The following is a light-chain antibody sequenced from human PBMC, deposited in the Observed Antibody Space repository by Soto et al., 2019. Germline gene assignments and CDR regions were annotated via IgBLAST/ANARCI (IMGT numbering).Light chain of an antibody. CDR3: HKRRDGPIT. V-gene: IGKV3-11*01. J-gene: IGKJ4*01. CDR2: DAS. Sequence: EIVLTQSTATLSLSPGERATLSCRASPSVDTLLSWYQQKPGQVPRLLIYDASNRTTGIPARFIGSGSATDFTLTINNLDAEFMAVYYYHKRRDGPITFGGGTKGEIK. CDR1: PSVDTL.